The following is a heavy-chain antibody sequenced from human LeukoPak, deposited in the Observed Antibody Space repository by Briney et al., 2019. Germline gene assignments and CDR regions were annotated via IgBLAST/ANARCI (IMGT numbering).Heavy chain of an antibody. D-gene: IGHD4-11*01. Sequence: SETLSLTCAVYGGSFSGYYWSWIRQPPGKGLEWIGEINHSGSTDYNPSLKSRVTISVDTSKNQFSLKLSSVTAADTAVYYCARVRSVTNDYWGQGTLVTVSS. CDR3: ARVRSVTNDY. CDR1: GGSFSGYY. J-gene: IGHJ4*02. CDR2: INHSGST. V-gene: IGHV4-34*01.